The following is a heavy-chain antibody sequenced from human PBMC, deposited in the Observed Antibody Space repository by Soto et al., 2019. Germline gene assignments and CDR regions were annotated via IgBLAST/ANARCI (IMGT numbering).Heavy chain of an antibody. CDR1: EFTFSNYW. CDR3: ARDLGGAGSY. Sequence: QLVESGGGLVQPGGSLRLSCAASEFTFSNYWMHWVRQVPGQGPVWVSRLNRDGSRTDYADSVRGRFTIFRDNARNTLYLQMNSLRAEDTAMYYCARDLGGAGSYWGQGTLVTVSS. CDR2: LNRDGSRT. D-gene: IGHD1-26*01. J-gene: IGHJ4*02. V-gene: IGHV3-74*01.